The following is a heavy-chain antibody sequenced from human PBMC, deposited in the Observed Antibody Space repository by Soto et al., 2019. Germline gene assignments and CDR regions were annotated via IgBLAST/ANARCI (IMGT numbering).Heavy chain of an antibody. D-gene: IGHD6-6*01. CDR1: GFTFSDHG. CDR3: AKDRTIASRNFDD. J-gene: IGHJ4*02. Sequence: EVQLLESGGGLVQPGGSLRLSCAASGFTFSDHGMSWVRQAPGKGPEWVSAIAGSVGSTYYADSVKGRFTISRDNSKNMLYRQMDSLRDEDSAVYYCAKDRTIASRNFDDWGQGALVTVSS. CDR2: IAGSVGST. V-gene: IGHV3-23*01.